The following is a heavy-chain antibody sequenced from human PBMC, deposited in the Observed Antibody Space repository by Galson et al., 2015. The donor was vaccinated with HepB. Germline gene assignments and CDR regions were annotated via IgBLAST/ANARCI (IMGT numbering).Heavy chain of an antibody. J-gene: IGHJ4*02. D-gene: IGHD4-17*01. CDR2: INPNSGGT. CDR3: ARAAAYGDYADY. V-gene: IGHV1-2*02. Sequence: SVKVSCKASGYTFTGYYMHWVRQAPGQGLEWMGWINPNSGGTNYAQKFQGRVTMTRDTSISTAYMELSRLRSDDTAVYYCARAAAYGDYADYWGQGTLVTVSS. CDR1: GYTFTGYY.